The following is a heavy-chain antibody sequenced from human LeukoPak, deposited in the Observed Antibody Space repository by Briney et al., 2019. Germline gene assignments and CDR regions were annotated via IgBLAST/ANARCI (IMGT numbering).Heavy chain of an antibody. V-gene: IGHV4-59*01. J-gene: IGHJ4*02. CDR1: GGSISSYY. CDR2: IYYSGST. D-gene: IGHD5-18*01. Sequence: PSETLSLTCTVSGGSISSYYWSWIRQPPGKGLEWIGYIYYSGSTNYNPSFKSRVIISIDTSSNQFSLRLNSMTAADTAVYYCARVLRAASWRSYDYWGQGSLVTVSS. CDR3: ARVLRAASWRSYDY.